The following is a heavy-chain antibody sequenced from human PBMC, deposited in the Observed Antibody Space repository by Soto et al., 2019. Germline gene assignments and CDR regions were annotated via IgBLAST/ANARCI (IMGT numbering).Heavy chain of an antibody. D-gene: IGHD3-10*01. CDR1: GFTFSSYG. J-gene: IGHJ4*02. Sequence: GGSLRLSCAASGFTFSSYGMHWVRQAPGKGLEWVAVISYDGSNKYYADSVKGRFTISRDNSKNTLYLQMNSLRAEDTAVYYCAKDELDYYGSGSPGYWGQGTLVTVSS. CDR3: AKDELDYYGSGSPGY. V-gene: IGHV3-30*18. CDR2: ISYDGSNK.